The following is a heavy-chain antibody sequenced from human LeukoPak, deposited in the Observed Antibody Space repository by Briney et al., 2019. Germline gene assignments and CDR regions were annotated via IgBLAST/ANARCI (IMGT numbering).Heavy chain of an antibody. CDR1: GYTFTSYD. CDR3: ARGGNWDDAFDI. V-gene: IGHV1-8*01. D-gene: IGHD7-27*01. CDR2: MNPNSGNT. J-gene: IGHJ3*02. Sequence: ASVKVSCKASGYTFTSYDINWVRQATGQGLEWMGWMNPNSGNTGYAQKFQGRVTMTRNTSISTAYMELSSLKSEDTAVYYCARGGNWDDAFDIWGQGTMVTVSS.